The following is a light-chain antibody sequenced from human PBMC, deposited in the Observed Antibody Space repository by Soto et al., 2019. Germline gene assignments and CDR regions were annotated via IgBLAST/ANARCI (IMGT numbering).Light chain of an antibody. J-gene: IGKJ3*01. CDR2: GAS. CDR1: QSVGSD. Sequence: EIVITQSPSTLSVSPAERATLSCRASQSVGSDLAWYQQKPGQAPRLLIYGASTRATGIPARFSGSGSGTDFTLTISRLEPEDFAVYYCQQYGNSPLTFGPGTKVDIK. V-gene: IGKV3-15*01. CDR3: QQYGNSPLT.